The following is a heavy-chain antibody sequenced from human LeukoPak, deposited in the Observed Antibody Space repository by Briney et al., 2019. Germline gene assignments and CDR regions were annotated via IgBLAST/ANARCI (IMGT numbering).Heavy chain of an antibody. V-gene: IGHV2-70*11. J-gene: IGHJ3*02. Sequence: SGPSLVKPTQTLTLTCTFSGFSLRTSGICVSWIRQPPGKALQWLARIDWDDDKYYSTSLKTTLTISKDTSKNLVVLTMANMDPVYTARYYRARTSGSTDDFDSWGQGTMVTVSS. D-gene: IGHD2-2*01. CDR1: GFSLRTSGIC. CDR3: ARTSGSTDDFDS. CDR2: IDWDDDK.